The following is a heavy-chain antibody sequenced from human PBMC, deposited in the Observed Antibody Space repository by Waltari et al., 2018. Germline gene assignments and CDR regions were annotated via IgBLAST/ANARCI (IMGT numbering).Heavy chain of an antibody. CDR2: ASANNVHT. J-gene: IGHJ5*02. D-gene: IGHD2-8*01. V-gene: IGHV1-18*01. CDR1: GYSFGDFG. Sequence: QVELVQSGAEVKKPGASVKVSCRASGYSFGDFGISWVRQAPGQGLEWMGWASANNVHTIHAQHFPGRLIMTKDTSTATVYMELNYLTSDDTAVYYCARERHRLMAVGYLMALDPWGQGTLVTVSS. CDR3: ARERHRLMAVGYLMALDP.